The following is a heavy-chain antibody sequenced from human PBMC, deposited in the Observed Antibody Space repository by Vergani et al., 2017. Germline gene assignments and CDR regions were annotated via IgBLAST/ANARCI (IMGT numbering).Heavy chain of an antibody. CDR2: IYYSGST. CDR1: GGSISSGDYY. D-gene: IGHD3-22*01. CDR3: ARNPLRYYDSSGYYEGPVDY. Sequence: QVQLQESGPGLVKPSQTLSLTCTVSGGSISSGDYYWSWIRQPPGKGLEWIGYIYYSGSTYDNPSLKSRVTISVDTSKNQFSLKLSSVTAADTAVYYCARNPLRYYDSSGYYEGPVDYWGQGTLVTVSS. V-gene: IGHV4-30-4*08. J-gene: IGHJ4*02.